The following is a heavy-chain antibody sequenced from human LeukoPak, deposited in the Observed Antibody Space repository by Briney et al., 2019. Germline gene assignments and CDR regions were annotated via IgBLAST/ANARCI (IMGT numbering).Heavy chain of an antibody. Sequence: PSETLSLTCTVSGGSISDYYWNWIRQPPGKGLEWIGYIYYSGSTTHNPSLKCRVTMSVDTAKNQFSLKLRSVTAADTAVYYCARGDFCSSTNCYLRPMDVWGKGTTVTVSS. CDR3: ARGDFCSSTNCYLRPMDV. CDR2: IYYSGST. V-gene: IGHV4-59*01. CDR1: GGSISDYY. J-gene: IGHJ6*03. D-gene: IGHD2-2*01.